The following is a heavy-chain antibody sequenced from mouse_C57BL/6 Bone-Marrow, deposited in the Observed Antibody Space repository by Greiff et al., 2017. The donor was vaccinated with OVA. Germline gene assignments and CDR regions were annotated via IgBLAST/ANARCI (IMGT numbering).Heavy chain of an antibody. D-gene: IGHD2-4*01. V-gene: IGHV1-7*01. CDR3: ARGRYDYDGAGWFAY. J-gene: IGHJ3*01. CDR1: GYTFTSYW. CDR2: INPSSGYT. Sequence: QVHVKQSGAELAKPGASVKLSCKASGYTFTSYWMHWVKQRPGQGLEWIGYINPSSGYTKYNQKFKDKATLTADKSSSTAYMQLSSLTYEDSAVYYCARGRYDYDGAGWFAYWGQGTLVTVSA.